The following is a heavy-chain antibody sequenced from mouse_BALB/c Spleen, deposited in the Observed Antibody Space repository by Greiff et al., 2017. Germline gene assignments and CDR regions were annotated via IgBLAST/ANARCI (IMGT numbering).Heavy chain of an antibody. CDR1: GYSITSGYY. Sequence: EVKLQESGPGLVKPSQSLSLTCSVTGYSITSGYYWNWIRQFPGNKLEWMGYISYDGSNNYNPSLKNRISITRDTSKNQFFLKLNSVTTEDTATHYCAREGVRRDFDYWGQGTTLTVSS. CDR2: ISYDGSN. CDR3: AREGVRRDFDY. J-gene: IGHJ2*01. V-gene: IGHV3-6*02. D-gene: IGHD2-14*01.